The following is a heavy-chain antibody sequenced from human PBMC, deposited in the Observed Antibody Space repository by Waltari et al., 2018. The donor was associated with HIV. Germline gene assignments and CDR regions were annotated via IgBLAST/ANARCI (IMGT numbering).Heavy chain of an antibody. V-gene: IGHV3-30*18. D-gene: IGHD6-13*01. CDR2: SSDDGSNS. CDR3: AKGDDLVTLAAPFDY. J-gene: IGHJ4*02. Sequence: QLVESGGGVVQPGRTLRLSCAASGFTFSRFGMHWVRQATGKGLEWVGTSSDDGSNSYYVPFVRGRIHISRENSKNTRSLQMNTLSPEDTALYYCAKGDDLVTLAAPFDYWGQRTLVTVSS. CDR1: GFTFSRFG.